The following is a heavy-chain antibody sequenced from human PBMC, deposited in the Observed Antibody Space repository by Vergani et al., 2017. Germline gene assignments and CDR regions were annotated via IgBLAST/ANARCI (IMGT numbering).Heavy chain of an antibody. Sequence: EVRLVESGGGLVQPGGSLRLSCATSGFTLSDFSMSWVRQAPGKGLEWVAFIGSSGPYINYTDSVKGRFIISRDNTNNSLFLQLRSLRAEDAAVYYCARDGRCSAGSCDSVYSYYYGLDVWGQGTTVTVSS. CDR1: GFTLSDFS. D-gene: IGHD2-15*01. CDR3: ARDGRCSAGSCDSVYSYYYGLDV. J-gene: IGHJ6*02. V-gene: IGHV3-21*06. CDR2: IGSSGPYI.